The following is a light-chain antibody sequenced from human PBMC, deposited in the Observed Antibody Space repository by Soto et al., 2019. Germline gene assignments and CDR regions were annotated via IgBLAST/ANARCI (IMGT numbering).Light chain of an antibody. V-gene: IGKV1-39*01. J-gene: IGKJ1*01. CDR2: SAS. Sequence: DIQMTQSPSCLSASVGDRVTITCRASQSISSYLNWYQQKPGKVPKLLIYSASSLQSGVPSRFSGSGSGTDFTLTINSLQPEDFATYYCQQSYATPWTFGQGTKVDIK. CDR1: QSISSY. CDR3: QQSYATPWT.